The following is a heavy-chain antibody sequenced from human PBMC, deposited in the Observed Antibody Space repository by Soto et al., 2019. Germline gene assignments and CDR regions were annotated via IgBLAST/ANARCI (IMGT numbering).Heavy chain of an antibody. J-gene: IGHJ4*02. CDR3: TPETYYYDSRKE. CDR1: DFTFTNAW. CDR2: IKSKTDGETT. D-gene: IGHD3-22*01. Sequence: GGSLRLSCTASDFTFTNAWMNWVRQAPGKGLEWVGRIKSKTDGETTDYAAPVKGRFTISRDDSKNTLFLQMNSLKTEDTAVYYCTPETYYYDSRKEWGQGTLVTVSS. V-gene: IGHV3-15*07.